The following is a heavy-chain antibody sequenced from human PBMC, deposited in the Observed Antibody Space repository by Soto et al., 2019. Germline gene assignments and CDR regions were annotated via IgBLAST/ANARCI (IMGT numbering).Heavy chain of an antibody. CDR2: ISSSGSTI. Sequence: EVQLVESGGGLVQPGGSLRLSCAASGFTFSHYSMNGVRQDPGKWLPWVSYISSSGSTINYADSVTCRFTISRENANNSLSRQKNSLRDEAIGVYYGARERLPRCGWYSGFDSWGQGTLVTV. V-gene: IGHV3-48*02. CDR3: ARERLPRCGWYSGFDS. J-gene: IGHJ4*02. D-gene: IGHD6-19*01. CDR1: GFTFSHYS.